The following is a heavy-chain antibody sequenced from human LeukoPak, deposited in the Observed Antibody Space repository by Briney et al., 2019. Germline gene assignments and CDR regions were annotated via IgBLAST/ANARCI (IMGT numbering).Heavy chain of an antibody. Sequence: ASVKVSCKASGYTFTSYGISWVRQAPGQGLEWMGWISAYNGNTNYAQKLQGRVTTTTDTSTSTAYMELRSLRSDDTAVYYCARDPLEIIVATGYAFDIWGQGTMVTVSS. D-gene: IGHD5-12*01. V-gene: IGHV1-18*01. CDR2: ISAYNGNT. CDR1: GYTFTSYG. J-gene: IGHJ3*02. CDR3: ARDPLEIIVATGYAFDI.